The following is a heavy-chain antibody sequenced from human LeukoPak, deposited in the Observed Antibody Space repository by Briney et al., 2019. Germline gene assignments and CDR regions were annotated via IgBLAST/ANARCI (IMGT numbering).Heavy chain of an antibody. CDR3: ARDSLSGYLKQHDWFDP. J-gene: IGHJ5*02. Sequence: PSETLSLTCTVSGGSISGSSYFWAWIRQSPGKGLEWIGSVYYSGSTFYNPSLKSRVTFLVDTSKNQFSLKLGSVTAADTAVYYCARDSLSGYLKQHDWFDPWGQGTLVTVSS. D-gene: IGHD3-9*01. CDR1: GGSISGSSYF. V-gene: IGHV4-39*07. CDR2: VYYSGST.